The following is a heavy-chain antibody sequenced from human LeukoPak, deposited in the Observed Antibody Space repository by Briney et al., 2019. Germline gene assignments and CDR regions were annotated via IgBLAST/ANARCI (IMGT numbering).Heavy chain of an antibody. CDR3: ARVGESSGSWYPEIDY. J-gene: IGHJ4*02. CDR1: GYTFTGYY. Sequence: ASVKVSCKASGYTFTGYYMHWVRQAPGQGLEWMGWINPNSGGTNYAQKFQGRVTMTRDTSISTAYMELSRLRSDDTAVYYCARVGESSGSWYPEIDYWGQGTLVTVSS. V-gene: IGHV1-2*02. CDR2: INPNSGGT. D-gene: IGHD6-13*01.